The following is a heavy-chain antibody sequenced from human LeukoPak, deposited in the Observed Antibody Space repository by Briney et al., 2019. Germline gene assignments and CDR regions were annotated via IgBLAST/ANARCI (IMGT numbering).Heavy chain of an antibody. Sequence: SVKVSCKASGGTFSSYAISWVRQAPGQGLEWMGGIIPIFGTANYAQKFQGRVTITADKSTSTAYMELSSLRSEDTAVYYCARDLDDYSNYPGYWGQGTLVTVSS. CDR1: GGTFSSYA. CDR2: IIPIFGTA. V-gene: IGHV1-69*06. J-gene: IGHJ4*02. CDR3: ARDLDDYSNYPGY. D-gene: IGHD4-11*01.